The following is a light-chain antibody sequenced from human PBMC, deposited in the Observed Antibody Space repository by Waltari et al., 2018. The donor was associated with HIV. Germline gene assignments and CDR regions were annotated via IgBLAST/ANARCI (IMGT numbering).Light chain of an antibody. V-gene: IGLV1-47*01. CDR3: AAWDDSLSGLI. Sequence: QSVLTQPPSASGTPGQRVTLSCSGSSSNIGSNYVYWYQHLPGTAPKLLIYYNDQRPSGIPDRISGSESGTSASLAISGLRSEDEADYYCAAWDDSLSGLIFGGGTKLTVL. CDR2: YND. J-gene: IGLJ2*01. CDR1: SSNIGSNY.